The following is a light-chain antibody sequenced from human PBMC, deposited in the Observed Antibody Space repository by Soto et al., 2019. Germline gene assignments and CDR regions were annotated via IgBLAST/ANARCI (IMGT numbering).Light chain of an antibody. Sequence: EIVLTQSPGTLSLSPGERATLSCRASQSVSSSYLAWYQQKPGQAPRLLIYGASSRATGLQDRFSGSGSGTGFTLTISRLEPEDFAVYYWQQYGSSPRRFGQGTMVDIK. CDR1: QSVSSSY. CDR3: QQYGSSPRR. CDR2: GAS. J-gene: IGKJ1*01. V-gene: IGKV3-20*01.